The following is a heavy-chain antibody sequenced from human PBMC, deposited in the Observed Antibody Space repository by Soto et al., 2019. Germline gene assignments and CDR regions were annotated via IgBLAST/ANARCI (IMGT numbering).Heavy chain of an antibody. D-gene: IGHD7-27*01. CDR2: IYYRGST. CDR1: GGSVSRGSYC. J-gene: IGHJ4*02. CDR3: ARVGRWGPPDEY. V-gene: IGHV4-61*01. Sequence: SETLSLTCTVSGGSVSRGSYCWSWIRQPPGTGLERTGYIYYRGSTNYNPSLKSRVTISVDTSKNQFSLKLSSVTAADTAVYYCARVGRWGPPDEYWGQGTLVTVSS.